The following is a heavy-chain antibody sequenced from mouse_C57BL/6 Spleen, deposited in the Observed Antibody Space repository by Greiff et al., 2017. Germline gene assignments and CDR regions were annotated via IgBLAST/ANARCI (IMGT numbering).Heavy chain of an antibody. V-gene: IGHV1-81*01. CDR2: IYPRRGNT. D-gene: IGHD1-1*01. J-gene: IGHJ4*01. CDR1: GYTFTSYG. CDR3: ARYWASTVVAKDYAMDY. Sequence: VQLQQSGAELARPGASVKLSCKASGYTFTSYGISWVKQRTGQGLEWIGEIYPRRGNTYYNEKFKGKATLTADKSSSTAYMELRSLTSEDSAVYFCARYWASTVVAKDYAMDYWGQGTSGTVSS.